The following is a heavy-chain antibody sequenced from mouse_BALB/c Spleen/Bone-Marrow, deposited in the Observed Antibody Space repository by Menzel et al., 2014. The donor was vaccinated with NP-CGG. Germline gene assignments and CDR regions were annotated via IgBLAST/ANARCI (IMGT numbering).Heavy chain of an antibody. CDR3: ARFPTDY. Sequence: EVQLVESGGGLVQPGGSLRLSCTTSGFTFTDYYMSWVRQPPGKALEWLAFIRNKAYGYTTEYSASVRGRVTISRDNSQSILYLQMSTLRAEDSATYYCARFPTDYWGQGTSVTVSS. V-gene: IGHV7-3*02. CDR2: IRNKAYGYTT. J-gene: IGHJ4*01. CDR1: GFTFTDYY.